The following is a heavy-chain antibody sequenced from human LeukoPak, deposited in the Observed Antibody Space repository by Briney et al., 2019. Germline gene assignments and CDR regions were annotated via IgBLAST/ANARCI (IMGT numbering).Heavy chain of an antibody. CDR2: MIPIFSTA. CDR3: ASQSSWGTFFDY. Sequence: SVKVSCKASGGTFSSYAISWVRQAPGQGLEWMGGMIPIFSTANYAQKFQGGVRITTDESTRTAYMELSSPRSEDTAVYYCASQSSWGTFFDYWGQGTLVTVSS. D-gene: IGHD6-13*01. J-gene: IGHJ4*02. V-gene: IGHV1-69*05. CDR1: GGTFSSYA.